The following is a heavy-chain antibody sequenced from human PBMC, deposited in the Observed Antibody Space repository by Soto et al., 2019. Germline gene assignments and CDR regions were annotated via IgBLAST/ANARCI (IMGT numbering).Heavy chain of an antibody. CDR2: INPNSGGT. J-gene: IGHJ5*02. CDR3: ARVTLKAGNWFDP. CDR1: GYTFTGYF. V-gene: IGHV1-2*02. Sequence: QVQLVQSGAEVKKPGASVKVSCKASGYTFTGYFMHWVRQAPGQGLEWMGWINPNSGGTNYAQKFQGRVTMTRDTSNSTAYMELRGLRSDDTAVYYCARVTLKAGNWFDPWGQGTLVTVSS.